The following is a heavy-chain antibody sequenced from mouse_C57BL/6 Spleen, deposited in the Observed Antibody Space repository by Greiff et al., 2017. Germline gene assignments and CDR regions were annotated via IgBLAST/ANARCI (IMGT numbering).Heavy chain of an antibody. D-gene: IGHD4-1*01. J-gene: IGHJ3*01. V-gene: IGHV5-6*01. Sequence: EVQVVESGGDLVKPGGSLKLSCAASGFTFSSYGMSWVRQTPDKRLEWVATISSGGSYTYYPDSVKGRFTISRDNAKNTLYLQMSSLKSEDTAMYYCASLTGGFAYWGQGTLVTVSA. CDR1: GFTFSSYG. CDR2: ISSGGSYT. CDR3: ASLTGGFAY.